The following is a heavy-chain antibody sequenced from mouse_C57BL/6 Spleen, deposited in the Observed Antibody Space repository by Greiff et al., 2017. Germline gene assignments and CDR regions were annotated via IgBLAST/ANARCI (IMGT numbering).Heavy chain of an antibody. V-gene: IGHV1-69*01. D-gene: IGHD2-5*01. CDR2: LDPSDSYT. Sequence: QVQLQQSGAELVMPGASVKLSCKASGYTFTSYWMHWVKQRPGQGPEWIGELDPSDSYTNYNQKFKGKSTLTVDKSSSTAYMQLSSLTSEDSAVYYCARWGYYSNPHWYCDVWGTGTTVTVSS. J-gene: IGHJ1*03. CDR3: ARWGYYSNPHWYCDV. CDR1: GYTFTSYW.